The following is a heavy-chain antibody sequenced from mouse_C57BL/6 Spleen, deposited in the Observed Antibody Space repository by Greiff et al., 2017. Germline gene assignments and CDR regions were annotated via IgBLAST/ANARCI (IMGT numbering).Heavy chain of an antibody. Sequence: VQLQQSGPELVKPGASVKIPCKASGYTFTDYKMDWVKQSHGKSLEWIGDINPNNGGTIYNQKFKGKATLTVEKSSSTAYMELRSLTSEDTAVYYCARGRDYGPLDYWGQGTTLTVSS. CDR3: ARGRDYGPLDY. CDR2: INPNNGGT. V-gene: IGHV1-18*01. J-gene: IGHJ2*01. CDR1: GYTFTDYK. D-gene: IGHD2-4*01.